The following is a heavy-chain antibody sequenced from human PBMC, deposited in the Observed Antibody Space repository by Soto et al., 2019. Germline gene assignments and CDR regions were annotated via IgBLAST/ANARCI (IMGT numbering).Heavy chain of an antibody. D-gene: IGHD4-17*01. Sequence: PGGSLRLSCAASGFTFSSYGMHWVRQAPGKGLEWVAVISYDGSNKYYADSVKGRFTISRDNSKNTLYLQMNSLRAEDTAVYYCAKGNSRYYGGNSRGVFVDYWGQGTLVNVSS. CDR1: GFTFSSYG. CDR3: AKGNSRYYGGNSRGVFVDY. V-gene: IGHV3-30*18. J-gene: IGHJ4*02. CDR2: ISYDGSNK.